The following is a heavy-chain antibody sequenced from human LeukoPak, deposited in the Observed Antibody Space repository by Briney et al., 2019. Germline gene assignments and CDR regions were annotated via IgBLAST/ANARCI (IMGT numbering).Heavy chain of an antibody. Sequence: GGSLRLSCAASGFTFSSYAMSWVRQAPEKGLEWVSGVSGSGDTTNYADTVKGRFTISRDNSKNTLYLQMNSLRAEDTAVYYCTTEGYCSGFDCYSYDNWGQGTLVTVSS. CDR2: VSGSGDTT. D-gene: IGHD2-15*01. CDR3: TTEGYCSGFDCYSYDN. CDR1: GFTFSSYA. J-gene: IGHJ4*02. V-gene: IGHV3-23*01.